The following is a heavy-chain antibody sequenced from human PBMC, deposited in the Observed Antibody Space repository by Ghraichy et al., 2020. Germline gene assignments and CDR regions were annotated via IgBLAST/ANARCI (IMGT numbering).Heavy chain of an antibody. D-gene: IGHD5-12*01. V-gene: IGHV3-48*02. Sequence: LSLTCAASGFTFSTYSMNWVRQAPGKGLEWVSYISTSSSTMYYADSVKGRFTISRDNAKNSLYLQMNSLRDEDTAVYYCATLRYSGYDLFDYWGQGTLVTVSS. CDR2: ISTSSSTM. CDR1: GFTFSTYS. CDR3: ATLRYSGYDLFDY. J-gene: IGHJ4*02.